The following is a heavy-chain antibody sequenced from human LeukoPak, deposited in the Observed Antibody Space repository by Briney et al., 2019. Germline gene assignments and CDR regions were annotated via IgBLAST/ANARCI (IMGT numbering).Heavy chain of an antibody. CDR2: IIPIFGTA. CDR3: ARAHPGYYYYYYMDV. J-gene: IGHJ6*03. CDR1: GGTFSSYA. V-gene: IGHV1-69*05. Sequence: SVNVSCKASGGTFSSYAISWVRQAPGQGLEWMGGIIPIFGTANYAQKFQGRVTITTDESTSTAYMELSSLRSEDTAVYYCARAHPGYYYYYYMDVWGKGTTVTVSS.